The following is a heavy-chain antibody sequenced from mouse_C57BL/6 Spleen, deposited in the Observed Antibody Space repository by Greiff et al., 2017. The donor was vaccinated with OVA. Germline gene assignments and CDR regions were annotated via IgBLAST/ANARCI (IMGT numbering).Heavy chain of an antibody. CDR1: GFTFSSYA. J-gene: IGHJ3*01. D-gene: IGHD2-3*01. CDR3: AREQGDGYSFAY. CDR2: ISDGGSYT. V-gene: IGHV5-4*01. Sequence: EVKLVESGGGLVKPGGSLKLSCAASGFTFSSYAMSWVRQTPEKRLEWVATISDGGSYTYYPDNVKGRFTISRDNAKNNLYLQMSHLKSEDTAMYYCAREQGDGYSFAYWGQGTLVTVSA.